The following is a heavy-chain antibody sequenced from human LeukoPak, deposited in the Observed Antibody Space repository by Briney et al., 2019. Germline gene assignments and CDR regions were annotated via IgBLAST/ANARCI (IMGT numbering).Heavy chain of an antibody. CDR1: GYTFTSYG. D-gene: IGHD6-13*01. CDR3: ARPHAASGEGAFDI. V-gene: IGHV1-18*01. J-gene: IGHJ3*02. Sequence: GASVKVSCKASGYTFTSYGISWVRQAPGQGLEWMGWISAYNGNTNYAQKLQGRVTMTTDTSTSTAYMELRSLRSDDTAVYYCARPHAASGEGAFDIWGQGTMVTVSS. CDR2: ISAYNGNT.